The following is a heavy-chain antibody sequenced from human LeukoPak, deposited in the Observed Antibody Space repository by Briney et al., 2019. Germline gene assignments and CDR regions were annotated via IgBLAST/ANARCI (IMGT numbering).Heavy chain of an antibody. CDR3: AKTSISDAFDI. J-gene: IGHJ3*02. V-gene: IGHV3-30*02. CDR1: GFTLSSYG. Sequence: PGGSMRLACAAAGFTLSSYGTHWDWHAQAHVTEWVAFIRYDGSNKYYADSVKGRFTISRDNSKNTLYLQMNSLRAEDTAVYYCAKTSISDAFDIWGQGTMVTVSS. D-gene: IGHD3-3*02. CDR2: IRYDGSNK.